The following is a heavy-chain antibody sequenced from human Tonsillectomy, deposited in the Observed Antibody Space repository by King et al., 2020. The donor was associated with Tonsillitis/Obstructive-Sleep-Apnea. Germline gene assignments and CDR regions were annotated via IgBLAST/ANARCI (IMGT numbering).Heavy chain of an antibody. Sequence: VQLVESGAEVKKPGESLRISCKGSGYSFTSYWISWVRQMPGKGLEWMGRIDPSDSYTNYSPSFQGHVTISADKSISTAYLQWSSLKVSDTAMYYCARHGYYYDNSGHNFDYWGQGTLVTVSS. CDR2: IDPSDSYT. CDR3: ARHGYYYDNSGHNFDY. V-gene: IGHV5-10-1*03. D-gene: IGHD3-22*01. CDR1: GYSFTSYW. J-gene: IGHJ4*02.